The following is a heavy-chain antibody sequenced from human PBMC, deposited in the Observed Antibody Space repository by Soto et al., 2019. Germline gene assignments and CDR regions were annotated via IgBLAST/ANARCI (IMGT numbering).Heavy chain of an antibody. CDR3: AASYDSSGSPFDY. J-gene: IGHJ4*02. D-gene: IGHD3-22*01. CDR1: GGSISSSSYY. CDR2: IYYSGSI. Sequence: SETLSLTCTVSGGSISSSSYYWGWIRQPPGKGLEGIGSIYYSGSIYYNPSLKSRVTISVDTPKNQFSLKLSFVTAADTAVYYCAASYDSSGSPFDYWGQGTLVTVS. V-gene: IGHV4-39*01.